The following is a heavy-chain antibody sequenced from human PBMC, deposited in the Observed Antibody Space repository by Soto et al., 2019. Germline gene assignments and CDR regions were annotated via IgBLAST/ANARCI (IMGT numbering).Heavy chain of an antibody. V-gene: IGHV3-7*01. CDR2: IKQDGSEK. J-gene: IGHJ4*02. Sequence: PGGSLRLSCAASGFTFSSYWMSWVRQAPGKGLEWVANIKQDGSEKYYVDSVKGRFTISRDNAKNSLYLQMNSLRAEDTAVYYCAKEAGGGTAMVTSYFDYWGQGT. CDR1: GFTFSSYW. CDR3: AKEAGGGTAMVTSYFDY. D-gene: IGHD5-18*01.